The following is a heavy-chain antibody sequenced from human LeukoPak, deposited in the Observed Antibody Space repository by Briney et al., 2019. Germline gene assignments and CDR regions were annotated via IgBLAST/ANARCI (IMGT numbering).Heavy chain of an antibody. Sequence: ASVKVSCKASGYTFTSYCISWVRQAPAQGLEWMGWISAYNGNTNYTQKLQGRVTMTTDTSTSTAYMELRSLRSDDTAVYYCARDRGCSSTGYYMTGGWFDPWGQGTLVTVSS. V-gene: IGHV1-18*01. CDR3: ARDRGCSSTGYYMTGGWFDP. D-gene: IGHD2-2*02. J-gene: IGHJ5*02. CDR1: GYTFTSYC. CDR2: ISAYNGNT.